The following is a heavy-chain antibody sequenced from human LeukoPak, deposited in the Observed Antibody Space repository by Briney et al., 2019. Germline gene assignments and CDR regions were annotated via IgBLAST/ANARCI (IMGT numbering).Heavy chain of an antibody. J-gene: IGHJ5*02. Sequence: SGTLSLTCTVSGGSISSYYWSWIRQPPGKGLEWIGYIYYSGSTNYNPSLKSRVTISVDTSKNQFSLKLSSVTAADTAVYYCARGVGATRGWFDPWGQGTLVTVSS. CDR1: GGSISSYY. V-gene: IGHV4-59*01. CDR3: ARGVGATRGWFDP. CDR2: IYYSGST. D-gene: IGHD1-26*01.